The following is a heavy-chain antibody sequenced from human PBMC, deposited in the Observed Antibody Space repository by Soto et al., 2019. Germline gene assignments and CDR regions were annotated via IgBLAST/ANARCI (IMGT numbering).Heavy chain of an antibody. J-gene: IGHJ4*02. CDR3: ARVTYYDSSGGYFDY. D-gene: IGHD3-22*01. CDR1: GFTFSSYA. CDR2: IGGSGGST. V-gene: IGHV3-23*01. Sequence: EVQLLESGGGLVQPGGSLRLSCAASGFTFSSYAMSWVRQAPGKGLEWVSAIGGSGGSTYYADSVKGRFTISRDNSKNTLDLQMNSLRAEDTAVYYCARVTYYDSSGGYFDYWGQGTLVTVSS.